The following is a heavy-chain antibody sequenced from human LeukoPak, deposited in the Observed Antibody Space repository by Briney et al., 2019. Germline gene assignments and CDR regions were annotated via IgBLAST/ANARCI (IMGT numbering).Heavy chain of an antibody. CDR2: ISAYNGNT. D-gene: IGHD4-23*01. J-gene: IGHJ5*02. V-gene: IGHV1-18*01. CDR1: GYTFTSYG. CDR3: AEDYGGXNWFDP. Sequence: ASVKVSCKASGYTFTSYGISWVRQAPGQGLEWMGWISAYNGNTNYAQKLQRRVTMTTDTSTSTAYMELRSLRSDDTAVYYCAEDYGGXNWFDPXGQGTLVTVSS.